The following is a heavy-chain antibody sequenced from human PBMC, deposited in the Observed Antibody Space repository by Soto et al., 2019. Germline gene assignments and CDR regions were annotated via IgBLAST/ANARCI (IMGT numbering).Heavy chain of an antibody. Sequence: SETLSLTCAVSGGSISSSNWWSWVRQPPGKGLEWIGEIYHSGSTNYNPSLKSRVTISVDKSKNQFSLKLSSVTAADTAVYYCARDQYYYDSSGYGMDVWGQGTTVTVS. D-gene: IGHD3-22*01. J-gene: IGHJ6*02. CDR2: IYHSGST. V-gene: IGHV4-4*02. CDR3: ARDQYYYDSSGYGMDV. CDR1: GGSISSSNW.